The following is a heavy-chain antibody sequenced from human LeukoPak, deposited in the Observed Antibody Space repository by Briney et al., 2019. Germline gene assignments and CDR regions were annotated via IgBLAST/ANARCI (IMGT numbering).Heavy chain of an antibody. CDR1: GFTFSSYA. D-gene: IGHD4-23*01. Sequence: GGSLRLSCAASGFTFSSYAMSWVRQAPGKGLEWVSAISGSGGSTYYADSVKGRFTISRDNAKNSLYLQMNTLRAEDTAVYYCARESTEVTPGYWGQGTLVTVSS. V-gene: IGHV3-23*01. J-gene: IGHJ4*02. CDR2: ISGSGGST. CDR3: ARESTEVTPGY.